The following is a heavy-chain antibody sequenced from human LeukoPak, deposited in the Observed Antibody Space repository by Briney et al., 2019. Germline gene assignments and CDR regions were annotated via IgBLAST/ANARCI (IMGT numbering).Heavy chain of an antibody. V-gene: IGHV1-69*13. CDR2: IILNFGTA. CDR3: AIDPLVGTKDVAFDI. CDR1: GGTFSSYA. J-gene: IGHJ3*02. D-gene: IGHD1-26*01. Sequence: SVKVSCKASGGTFSSYAISWVRQAPGQGLEWMGGIILNFGTANYAQKFQGRVTITADESTSTAYMELSSLRSEDTAVYYCAIDPLVGTKDVAFDIWGQGTMVTVSS.